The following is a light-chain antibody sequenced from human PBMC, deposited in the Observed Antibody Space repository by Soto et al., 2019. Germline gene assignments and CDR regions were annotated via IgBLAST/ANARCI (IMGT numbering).Light chain of an antibody. J-gene: IGKJ2*01. CDR2: GAS. Sequence: EIVMTQSPATLSVSPGERATLSCGASQSVSSNLAWYQQKPGQAPRLLIYGASTRATGIPARFSGSGSGTEFTLTISSLQPEDFAVYYCQQYNNWPLYTFGQGTNLEIK. V-gene: IGKV3-15*01. CDR3: QQYNNWPLYT. CDR1: QSVSSN.